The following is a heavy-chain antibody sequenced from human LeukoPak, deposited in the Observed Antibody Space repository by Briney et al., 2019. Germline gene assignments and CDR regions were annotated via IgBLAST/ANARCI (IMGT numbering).Heavy chain of an antibody. CDR2: INPNSGGT. CDR1: GYTFTGYY. Sequence: REASVKVSCKASGYTFTGYYMHWVRQAPGQGLEWMGWINPNSGGTNYAQEFQGRVTMTRDTSISTAYMELSRLRSDDTAVYYCAREGRGWAFDIWGQGTMVTVSS. J-gene: IGHJ3*02. CDR3: AREGRGWAFDI. V-gene: IGHV1-2*02. D-gene: IGHD2-15*01.